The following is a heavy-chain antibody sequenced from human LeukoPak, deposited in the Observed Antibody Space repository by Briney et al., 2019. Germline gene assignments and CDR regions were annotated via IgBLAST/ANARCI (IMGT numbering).Heavy chain of an antibody. V-gene: IGHV4-31*03. CDR3: ARVQIVSGSYGGSYYFEF. CDR1: GGSICSGGYY. J-gene: IGHJ4*02. Sequence: SETLSLTCTVSGGSICSGGYYWSCTRQHPGKGLGWSGYIYYRGSTYYNPSLKNRATISVDPTKNHFSVQLTSVTAADPAVYCCARVQIVSGSYGGSYYFEFWGQGTLVTVSS. CDR2: IYYRGST. D-gene: IGHD3-16*01.